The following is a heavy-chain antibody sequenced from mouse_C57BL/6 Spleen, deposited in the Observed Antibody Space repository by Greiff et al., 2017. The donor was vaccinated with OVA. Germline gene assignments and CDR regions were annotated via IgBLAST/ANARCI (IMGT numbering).Heavy chain of an antibody. CDR1: GYTFTDYE. V-gene: IGHV1-15*01. CDR2: IDPETGGT. Sequence: QVQLQQSGAELVRPGASVTLSCKASGYTFTDYEMHWVKQTPVHGLEWIGAIDPETGGTANNQKFKGKAILTADKSSSTAYMELRSLTSEDSAVYYCTRGFAYWGQGTLVTVSA. J-gene: IGHJ3*01. CDR3: TRGFAY.